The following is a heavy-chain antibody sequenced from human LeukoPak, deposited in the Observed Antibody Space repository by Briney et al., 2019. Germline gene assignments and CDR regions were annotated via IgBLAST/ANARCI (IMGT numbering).Heavy chain of an antibody. D-gene: IGHD1-26*01. V-gene: IGHV4-59*08. CDR2: IYYSGST. CDR1: GGSISSYY. J-gene: IGHJ4*02. CDR3: ARQGSGSHKD. Sequence: SETLSLTCTVSGGSISSYYWSWIRQPPGKGLERIGYIYYSGSTNYNPSLKSRVTISVDTSKNQFSLKLRSVTAADTAVYYCARQGSGSHKDWGQGTLVTVSS.